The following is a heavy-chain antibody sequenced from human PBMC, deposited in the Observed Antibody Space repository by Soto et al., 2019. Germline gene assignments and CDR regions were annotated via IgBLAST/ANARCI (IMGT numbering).Heavy chain of an antibody. CDR1: GGSFSGYY. V-gene: IGHV4-34*01. J-gene: IGHJ6*02. CDR2: INHSGST. Sequence: SETLSLTCAVYGGSFSGYYWSWIRQPPGKGLEWIGEINHSGSTNYNPSLKSRVTISVDTSKNQFSLKLSSVTAADTAVYYCASWNYHYYYYGMDVWGQGTTVTVSS. D-gene: IGHD1-7*01. CDR3: ASWNYHYYYYGMDV.